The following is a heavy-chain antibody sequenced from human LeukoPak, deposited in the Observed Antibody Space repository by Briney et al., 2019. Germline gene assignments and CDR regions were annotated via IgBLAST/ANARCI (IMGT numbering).Heavy chain of an antibody. CDR1: GGSISSGDYY. J-gene: IGHJ4*02. D-gene: IGHD4-23*01. Sequence: PSETLSLTCTVSGGSISSGDYYWSWIRQPPGKGLEWIGYIYYSGSTYYNPSLKSRVTISVDTSKNQFSLKLSSVTAADTAVYYCARTRPGETTVVTAFDYWGQGTLVTVSS. CDR3: ARTRPGETTVVTAFDY. V-gene: IGHV4-30-4*01. CDR2: IYYSGST.